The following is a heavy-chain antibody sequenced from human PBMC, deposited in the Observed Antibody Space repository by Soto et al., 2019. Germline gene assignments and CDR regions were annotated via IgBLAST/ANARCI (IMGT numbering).Heavy chain of an antibody. V-gene: IGHV1-2*04. D-gene: IGHD3-22*01. CDR3: ARGRRDISGYYGYYFDY. Sequence: ASVKVSCKASGYTFTGYYMHWVRQAPGQGLEWMGWINPNSGGTNYAQQFQGWVTMTRDTSISTAYMELSRLRSDDTAVYYCARGRRDISGYYGYYFDYWGQRRMVTVT. CDR2: INPNSGGT. J-gene: IGHJ4*02. CDR1: GYTFTGYY.